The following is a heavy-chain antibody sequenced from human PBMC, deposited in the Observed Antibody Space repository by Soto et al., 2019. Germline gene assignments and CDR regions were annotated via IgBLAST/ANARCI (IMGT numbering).Heavy chain of an antibody. V-gene: IGHV4-31*03. D-gene: IGHD5-18*01. Sequence: QVQLQESGPGLVKPSQTLSLTCTVSGGSINSGGYCWSWIRQHPGKGLEWIGCISYGGRTSYNASLKNRVTISVDTSKNQFSLKLSSVTAADTAVYYCSRGILVWGQGTLITVSS. CDR3: SRGILV. J-gene: IGHJ4*02. CDR1: GGSINSGGYC. CDR2: ISYGGRT.